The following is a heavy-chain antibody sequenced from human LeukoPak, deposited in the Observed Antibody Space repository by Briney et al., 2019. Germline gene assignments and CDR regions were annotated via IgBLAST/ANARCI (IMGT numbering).Heavy chain of an antibody. Sequence: PGGSLRLSCAASGFTFSSYGMHWVRQALGKGLEWVAFVRYDGSNKYYADSVKGRFTISRDNSKNTLYLQMNSLRAEDTAVYYCAKLGFGEPIGDYWGQGTLVTVSS. D-gene: IGHD3-10*01. CDR2: VRYDGSNK. CDR1: GFTFSSYG. J-gene: IGHJ4*02. V-gene: IGHV3-30*02. CDR3: AKLGFGEPIGDY.